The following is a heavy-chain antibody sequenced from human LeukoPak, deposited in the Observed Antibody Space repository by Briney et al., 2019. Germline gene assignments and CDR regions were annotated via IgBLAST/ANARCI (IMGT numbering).Heavy chain of an antibody. V-gene: IGHV3-23*01. CDR3: AKNPGVAVTPYYYYMDV. CDR2: ISGSGVNT. J-gene: IGHJ6*03. CDR1: GFTFSNHA. Sequence: PGGSLRLSCAASGFTFSNHAMSWVRQAPGKGLEWVSGISGSGVNTYHADSGKGRFTISRDNSKNTLYLQMSSPRAEDTAVYYCAKNPGVAVTPYYYYMDVWGKGTTVTVSS. D-gene: IGHD4-17*01.